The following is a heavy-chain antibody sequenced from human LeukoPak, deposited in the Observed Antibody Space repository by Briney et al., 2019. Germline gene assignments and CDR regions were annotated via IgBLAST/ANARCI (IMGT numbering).Heavy chain of an antibody. CDR2: IKQDGSEK. CDR1: GFTFSSYW. D-gene: IGHD6-13*01. Sequence: PGGSLRLSCAASGFTFSSYWMSWVRQAPGKGLEWVANIKQDGSEKYYVDSVKGRFTISRDNAENSLYLQMNSLRAEDTAVYYCARDLMGIAYRGAFYYWGQGTLVTVSS. J-gene: IGHJ4*02. V-gene: IGHV3-7*03. CDR3: ARDLMGIAYRGAFYY.